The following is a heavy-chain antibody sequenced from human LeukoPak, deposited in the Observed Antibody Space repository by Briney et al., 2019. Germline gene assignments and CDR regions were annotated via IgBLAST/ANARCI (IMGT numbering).Heavy chain of an antibody. CDR1: GFTFSSYS. D-gene: IGHD3-10*01. J-gene: IGHJ5*02. CDR2: ISSSSSTI. V-gene: IGHV3-48*04. Sequence: GGSLRLSCAASGFTFSSYSMNWVRQAPGRGLEWVSYISSSSSTIYYADSVKGRFTISRDNAKNSLYLQMNSLRAEDTAVYYCARYFGELLHWFDPWGQGTLVTVSS. CDR3: ARYFGELLHWFDP.